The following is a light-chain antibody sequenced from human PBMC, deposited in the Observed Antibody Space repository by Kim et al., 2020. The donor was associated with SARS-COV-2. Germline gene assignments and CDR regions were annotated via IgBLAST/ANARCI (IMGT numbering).Light chain of an antibody. CDR2: YDS. CDR1: NIGSKS. CDR3: QVRDSSSDHWV. V-gene: IGLV3-21*04. Sequence: SYELTQPPSVSVAPGKTARISCGGNNIGSKSVHWYQQKPGQAPVLVIYYDSDRPSGMPERFSGSNSGNTATLTISRVEAEDEADYYWQVRDSSSDHWVFG. J-gene: IGLJ3*02.